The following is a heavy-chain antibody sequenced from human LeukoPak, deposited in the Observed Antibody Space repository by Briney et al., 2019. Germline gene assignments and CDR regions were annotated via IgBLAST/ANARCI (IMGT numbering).Heavy chain of an antibody. CDR2: INPNSGGT. Sequence: ASVKVSCKASGYTFTGYYMHWVRQAPGQGLEWMGWINPNSGGTNYAQKFQGRVTMTRDTSISTAYMELSRLRSDGTAVYYCARAPEEPSGSYPFDYWGQGTLVTVSS. J-gene: IGHJ4*02. CDR1: GYTFTGYY. D-gene: IGHD1-26*01. CDR3: ARAPEEPSGSYPFDY. V-gene: IGHV1-2*02.